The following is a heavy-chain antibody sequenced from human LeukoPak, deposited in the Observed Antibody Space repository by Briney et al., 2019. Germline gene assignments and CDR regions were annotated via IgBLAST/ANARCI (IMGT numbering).Heavy chain of an antibody. J-gene: IGHJ6*03. V-gene: IGHV4-30-4*02. D-gene: IGHD3-10*01. CDR2: IYYSGST. Sequence: SETLSLTCTVSGGSISSGEYYWSWIRQAPGKGLEWIGYIYYSGSTYYNPSLKSRVTISVDTSKNQFSLKLSSVTAADTAVYYCARDRGQNYDLSGYMDAWGKGTTVTVSS. CDR3: ARDRGQNYDLSGYMDA. CDR1: GGSISSGEYY.